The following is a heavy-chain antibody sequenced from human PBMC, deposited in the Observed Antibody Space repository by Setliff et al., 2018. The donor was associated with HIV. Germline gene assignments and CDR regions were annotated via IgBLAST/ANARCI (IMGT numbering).Heavy chain of an antibody. CDR2: INHSGST. CDR1: GGSFSGYY. D-gene: IGHD6-13*01. CDR3: PRAEQQLPYYYYYYGMDV. Sequence: SETLSLTCAVYGGSFSGYYWSWIRQPPGKGLEWIGEINHSGSTNYNPSLKSRVTISVDTSKNQFSLKLSSVTAADTAVYYCPRAEQQLPYYYYYYGMDVWGQGTTVTVSS. J-gene: IGHJ6*02. V-gene: IGHV4-34*01.